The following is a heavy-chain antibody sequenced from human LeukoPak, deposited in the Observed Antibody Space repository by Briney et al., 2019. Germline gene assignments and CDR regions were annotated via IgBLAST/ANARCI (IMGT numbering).Heavy chain of an antibody. Sequence: PGGSLRLSCAASGFTFSSYEMNWVRQAPGKGLEWISYISSSGTTIYYADSVKGRFSISRDIAKNSVYLQMNSLRAEDTAVYYCARLEYSSSWYFDNWGQGTLVTVSS. D-gene: IGHD6-13*01. CDR3: ARLEYSSSWYFDN. V-gene: IGHV3-48*03. CDR1: GFTFSSYE. J-gene: IGHJ4*02. CDR2: ISSSGTTI.